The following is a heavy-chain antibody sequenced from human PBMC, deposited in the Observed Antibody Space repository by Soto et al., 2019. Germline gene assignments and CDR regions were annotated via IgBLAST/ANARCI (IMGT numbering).Heavy chain of an antibody. CDR2: IYHSGST. CDR1: GYSISSGYY. D-gene: IGHD3-10*01. V-gene: IGHV4-38-2*02. CDR3: AREYYYGSAGYYYGMDV. J-gene: IGHJ6*02. Sequence: PSETLSLTCAVSGYSISSGYYWGWIRQPPWKGLEWIGSIYHSGSTYYNPSLRSRVTISVDTSKNQFSLKLSSVTAADTAVYYCAREYYYGSAGYYYGMDVWGQGTKVTVSS.